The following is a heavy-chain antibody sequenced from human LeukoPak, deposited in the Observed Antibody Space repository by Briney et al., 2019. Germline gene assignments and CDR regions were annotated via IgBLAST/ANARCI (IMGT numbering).Heavy chain of an antibody. CDR3: ARALFDYGDYWFDP. CDR1: GGSISSGDYY. V-gene: IGHV4-30-4*01. Sequence: SETLSLTCTVSGGSISSGDYYWSWIRQPPGKGLEWIGYIYYSGSTYYNPSLKSRVTISVDTSKNQFPLKLSSVTAADTAVYYCARALFDYGDYWFDPWGQGTLVTVSS. J-gene: IGHJ5*02. D-gene: IGHD4-17*01. CDR2: IYYSGST.